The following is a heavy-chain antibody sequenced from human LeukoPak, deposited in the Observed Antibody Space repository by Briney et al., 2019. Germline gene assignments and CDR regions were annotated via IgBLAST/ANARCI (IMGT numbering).Heavy chain of an antibody. V-gene: IGHV4-59*01. D-gene: IGHD3-10*01. CDR3: ARGQYYYGSGSYPFDY. Sequence: SETLSLTCSVSGGSISGSYWNWIRQPPGKGLEWIGYVSYSGSTNYNPSLKSRVTISVDTSKNQFSLKLSSVTAADTAVYYCARGQYYYGSGSYPFDYWGQGTLVTVSS. CDR2: VSYSGST. J-gene: IGHJ4*02. CDR1: GGSISGSY.